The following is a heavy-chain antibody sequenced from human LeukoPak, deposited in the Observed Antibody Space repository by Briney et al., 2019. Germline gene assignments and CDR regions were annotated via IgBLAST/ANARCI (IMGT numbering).Heavy chain of an antibody. CDR1: GASITSYY. D-gene: IGHD5-12*01. V-gene: IGHV4-59*01. CDR2: IYYSGST. Sequence: PSETLSLTCTVSGASITSYYWSWIRQPPGKGLEWIGYIYYSGSTNYNPSLKSRVTISVDTSKNQFSLKLSSVTAADTAVYYCARSPITIVSPFDYWGQGTLVTVSS. CDR3: ARSPITIVSPFDY. J-gene: IGHJ4*02.